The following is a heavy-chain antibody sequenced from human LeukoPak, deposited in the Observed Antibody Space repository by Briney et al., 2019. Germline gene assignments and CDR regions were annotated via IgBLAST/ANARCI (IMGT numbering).Heavy chain of an antibody. CDR2: IRYDGSNK. CDR3: AKDHYDSSGYDRAFDY. J-gene: IGHJ4*02. Sequence: SCKASGYTFTGYYMHWVRQAPGKGLEWVAFIRYDGSNKYYADSVKGRFTISRDNSKNTLYLQMNSLRAEDTAVYYCAKDHYDSSGYDRAFDYWGQGTLVTVSS. V-gene: IGHV3-30*02. CDR1: GYTFTGYY. D-gene: IGHD3-22*01.